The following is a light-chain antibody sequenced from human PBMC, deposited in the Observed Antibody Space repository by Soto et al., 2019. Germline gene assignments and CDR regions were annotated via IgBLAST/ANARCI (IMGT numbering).Light chain of an antibody. V-gene: IGKV1-5*01. CDR2: DAS. Sequence: DIQMTQSPSTLSASVGDRVSITCRASQSIGRWLAWYQQKSGKAPKLLIFDASGLESGVPSRFSGSGSGTEFTLTISSLQPDDVATYYYQQYNSYFQTFGQGTKV. J-gene: IGKJ1*01. CDR3: QQYNSYFQT. CDR1: QSIGRW.